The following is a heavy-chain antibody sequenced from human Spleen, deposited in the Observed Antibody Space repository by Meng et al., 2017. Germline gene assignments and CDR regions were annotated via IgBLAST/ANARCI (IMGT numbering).Heavy chain of an antibody. J-gene: IGHJ4*02. Sequence: QVPLSASGQGLVKPSQTRSLSCAVSGGSISSGRYYWSWIRQPPGKGLEWIGEINHSGSTNYNPSLERRATISVDTSQNNLSLKLSSVTAADSAVYYCARGPTTMAHDFDYWGQGTLVTVSS. V-gene: IGHV4-30-4*07. CDR2: INHSGST. CDR3: ARGPTTMAHDFDY. CDR1: GGSISSGRYY. D-gene: IGHD4-11*01.